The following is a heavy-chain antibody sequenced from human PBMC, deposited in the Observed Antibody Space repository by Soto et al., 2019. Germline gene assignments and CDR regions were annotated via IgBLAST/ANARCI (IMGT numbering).Heavy chain of an antibody. Sequence: SETLSLTCTVSGDSISSYYWSWIRQPPGKGLEWIGYIYYSGSTNYNPSLKSRVTISVDTSKNQFSLKLSSVTAADTAVYYCARQQYYYGSGSYPGDLDPWGQGTLVTVSS. D-gene: IGHD3-10*01. CDR1: GDSISSYY. J-gene: IGHJ5*02. CDR2: IYYSGST. CDR3: ARQQYYYGSGSYPGDLDP. V-gene: IGHV4-59*08.